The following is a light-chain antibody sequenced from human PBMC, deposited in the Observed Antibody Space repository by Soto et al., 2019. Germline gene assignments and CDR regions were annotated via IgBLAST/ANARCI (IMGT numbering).Light chain of an antibody. CDR2: DAS. Sequence: DIQMTQSPSTLSASVGDRVTITCRASQSISSWLAWYQQKPGKAPKLLIYDASSLESGVPSRFSGSGSGTEFILTISNLQPEDFATYFCQQANSFPLTFGGGTRVEI. J-gene: IGKJ4*01. V-gene: IGKV1-5*01. CDR1: QSISSW. CDR3: QQANSFPLT.